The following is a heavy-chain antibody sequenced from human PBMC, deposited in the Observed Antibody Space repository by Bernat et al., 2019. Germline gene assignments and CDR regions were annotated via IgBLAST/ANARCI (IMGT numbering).Heavy chain of an antibody. D-gene: IGHD6-19*01. CDR3: ARDVGLYSSCGGFQH. CDR1: GFTLRAYG. CDR2: IGQNGSNK. J-gene: IGHJ1*01. V-gene: IGHV3-33*01. Sequence: QVQLVESGGGVAQPGRSLRLSCAAFGFTLRAYGMPWVRQAPGKGLGGVAVIGQNGSNKYYADSVKGRFTISRDNSKNTLYLQMNSLRAEDTAVYYCARDVGLYSSCGGFQHWGQGTLVTVSS.